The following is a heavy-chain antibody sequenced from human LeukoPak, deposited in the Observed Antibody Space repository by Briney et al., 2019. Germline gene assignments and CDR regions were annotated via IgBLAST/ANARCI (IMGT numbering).Heavy chain of an antibody. CDR2: INPSGGST. D-gene: IGHD6-25*01. J-gene: IGHJ3*02. CDR3: ARGASSGGGAFDI. V-gene: IGHV1-46*01. Sequence: GASVKVSCKASGYTFTGYYMHWVRQAPGQGLEWMGIINPSGGSTSYAQKFQGRVTMTRDMSTSTVYMELSSLRSEDTAVYYCARGASSGGGAFDIWGQGTMVTVSS. CDR1: GYTFTGYY.